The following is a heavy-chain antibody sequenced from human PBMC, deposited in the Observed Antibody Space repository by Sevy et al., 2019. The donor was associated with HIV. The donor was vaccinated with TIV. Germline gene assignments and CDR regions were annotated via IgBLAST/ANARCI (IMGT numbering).Heavy chain of an antibody. Sequence: GGSLSLSCAASGFTFAKYSMSWLRQAPGKGLEWVSTFSFGCGRINYADSVKGRFTISRHDSKNTLYLQMNSLRAEDTATYFCAREGCTQPHDYWGQGTLVTVS. V-gene: IGHV3-23*01. CDR1: GFTFAKYS. J-gene: IGHJ4*02. CDR2: FSFGCGRI. CDR3: AREGCTQPHDY.